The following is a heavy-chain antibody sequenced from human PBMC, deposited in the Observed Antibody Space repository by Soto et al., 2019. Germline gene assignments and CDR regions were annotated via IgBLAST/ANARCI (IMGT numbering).Heavy chain of an antibody. CDR2: INHSGST. D-gene: IGHD4-17*01. J-gene: IGHJ4*02. CDR3: ARGVDYGDYAN. Sequence: SETLSLTCAVYGGSFSGYYWSWIRQPPGKGLEWIGEINHSGSTNYNPSLKSRVTISVDTSKNQFSLKLSSVTAADTAVYYCARGVDYGDYANWGQGTLVTVSS. CDR1: GGSFSGYY. V-gene: IGHV4-34*01.